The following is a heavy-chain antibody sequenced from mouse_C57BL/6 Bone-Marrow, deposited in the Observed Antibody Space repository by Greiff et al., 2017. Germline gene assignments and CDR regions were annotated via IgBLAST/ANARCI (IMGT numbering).Heavy chain of an antibody. CDR2: IHPNSGST. D-gene: IGHD1-1*01. CDR3: ARWNYGSSRWYVDV. J-gene: IGHJ1*03. CDR1: GYTFTSYW. V-gene: IGHV1-64*01. Sequence: QVQLQQPGAELVKPGASVKLSCKASGYTFTSYWMHWVKQRPGQGLEWIGMIHPNSGSTNYNEKFKSKATLTLDKSSSTAYMQLSSLTSEDSAVYYCARWNYGSSRWYVDVGGTGTTVTVSS.